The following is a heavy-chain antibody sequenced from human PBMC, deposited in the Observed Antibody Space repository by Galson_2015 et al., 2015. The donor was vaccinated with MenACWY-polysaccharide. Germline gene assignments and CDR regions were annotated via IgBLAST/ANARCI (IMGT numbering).Heavy chain of an antibody. Sequence: SVKVSCKASGFTFTDYYLHWVRQAPGQRLEWMGRINPNTGGTTYTQKFQGRVTMTRDTSISTAYMELSRLRSDDTAVYYCARERGVIVLAANWFDPWGQGTLVTVSS. CDR2: INPNTGGT. V-gene: IGHV1-2*06. D-gene: IGHD3-10*01. J-gene: IGHJ5*02. CDR1: GFTFTDYY. CDR3: ARERGVIVLAANWFDP.